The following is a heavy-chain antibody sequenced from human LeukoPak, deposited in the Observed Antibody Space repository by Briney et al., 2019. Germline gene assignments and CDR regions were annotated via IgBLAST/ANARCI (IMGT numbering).Heavy chain of an antibody. Sequence: SETLSLTCTVSGGSISSGGYYWSWVRQHPGKGLEWIGYIYYSGSTYYNPSLKSRVTISVDTSKNQFSLKLGSVTAADTAVYYCARGSSGWYRLDYWGQGTLVTVSS. CDR2: IYYSGST. CDR3: ARGSSGWYRLDY. CDR1: GGSISSGGYY. J-gene: IGHJ4*02. D-gene: IGHD6-19*01. V-gene: IGHV4-31*03.